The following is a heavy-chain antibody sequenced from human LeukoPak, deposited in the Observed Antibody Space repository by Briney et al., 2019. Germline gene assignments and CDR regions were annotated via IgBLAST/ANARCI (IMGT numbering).Heavy chain of an antibody. CDR2: IRSNPYGGTT. CDR1: GFTFGDYA. J-gene: IGHJ6*02. Sequence: GGSLRLSCTGSGFTFGDYAMSWVRQAPGKGLEWVSFIRSNPYGGTTDYAAPVKGRFTMSRDDSKRVAYLQMNSLKTEDTAVYYCTRDRVKAARDYYYYYGMDVWGQGTTVTVSS. V-gene: IGHV3-49*04. D-gene: IGHD6-6*01. CDR3: TRDRVKAARDYYYYYGMDV.